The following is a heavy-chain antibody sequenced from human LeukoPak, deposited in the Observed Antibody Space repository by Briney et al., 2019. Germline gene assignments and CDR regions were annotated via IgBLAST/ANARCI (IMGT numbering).Heavy chain of an antibody. CDR2: IYYSGST. CDR3: ARAKFDSSGYYYRLYAFDI. V-gene: IGHV4-39*07. D-gene: IGHD3-22*01. CDR1: GDSISNNY. Sequence: SSDTLSLTCTVSGDSISNNYWSWIRQPPGKGLEWIGSIYYSGSTYYNPSLKSRVTISVDTSKNQFSLKLSSVTAADTAVYYCARAKFDSSGYYYRLYAFDIWGQGTMVTVSS. J-gene: IGHJ3*02.